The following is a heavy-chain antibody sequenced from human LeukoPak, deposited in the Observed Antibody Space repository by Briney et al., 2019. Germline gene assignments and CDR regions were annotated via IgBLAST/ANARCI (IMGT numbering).Heavy chain of an antibody. V-gene: IGHV3-7*01. CDR1: GFIFRYYG. Sequence: GGSLRLSCAASGFIFRYYGMHWVRQAPGKGLEWVANIKQDGSEKYYVDSVKGRFTISRDNAKNSLYLQMNSLRAEDTAVYYCARDRIEDAFDIWGQGTMVTVSS. J-gene: IGHJ3*02. CDR3: ARDRIEDAFDI. CDR2: IKQDGSEK. D-gene: IGHD2-15*01.